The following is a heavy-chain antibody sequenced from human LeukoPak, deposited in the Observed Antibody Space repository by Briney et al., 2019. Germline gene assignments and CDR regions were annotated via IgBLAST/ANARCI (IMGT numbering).Heavy chain of an antibody. CDR1: GGSFSGYY. Sequence: SSETLSLTCAVYGGSFSGYYWSWIRQPPGKGLEWIGEINHSGSTSYNPSLKSRVTISVDTSKNQFSLKLSSVTAADTAVYYCARDFPLEYCSSTSCYNPWGQGTLVTVSS. J-gene: IGHJ5*02. V-gene: IGHV4-34*01. CDR3: ARDFPLEYCSSTSCYNP. D-gene: IGHD2-2*02. CDR2: INHSGST.